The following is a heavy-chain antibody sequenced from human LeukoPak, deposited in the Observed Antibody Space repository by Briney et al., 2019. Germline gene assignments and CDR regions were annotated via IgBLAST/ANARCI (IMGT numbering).Heavy chain of an antibody. CDR3: ARERESEELEAWWFDP. CDR2: IYYSGST. J-gene: IGHJ5*02. Sequence: SETLSLTCTVSGGSISSNSYYWGWIRQPPGKGLEWIASIYYSGSTYYNPSLKSRIAISVDTSKNQFSLKLSSVTAADTAVYYCARERESEELEAWWFDPWGQGTLVTVSS. V-gene: IGHV4-39*07. D-gene: IGHD1-1*01. CDR1: GGSISSNSYY.